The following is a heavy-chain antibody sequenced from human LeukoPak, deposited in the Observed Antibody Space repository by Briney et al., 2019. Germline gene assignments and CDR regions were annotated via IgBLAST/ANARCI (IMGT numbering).Heavy chain of an antibody. CDR3: AEDSAGNDY. V-gene: IGHV3-7*01. D-gene: IGHD6-13*01. J-gene: IGHJ4*02. CDR1: GFTFSSYA. Sequence: GGSLRLSCAASGFTFSSYALHWVRQAPGKGLEWVANVKQDGSEKYYVDSVKGRFTISRDNAKNSLYLQMNSLRAEDTAMYYCAEDSAGNDYWGQGTLVTVSS. CDR2: VKQDGSEK.